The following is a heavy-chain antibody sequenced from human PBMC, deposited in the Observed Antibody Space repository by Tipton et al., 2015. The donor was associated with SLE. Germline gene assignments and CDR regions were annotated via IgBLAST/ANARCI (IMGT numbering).Heavy chain of an antibody. CDR2: ISYDGSNK. CDR1: GFTFSSYG. D-gene: IGHD6-6*01. V-gene: IGHV3-30*18. CDR3: AKVIAARPFDAFDI. J-gene: IGHJ3*02. Sequence: SLRLSCAASGFTFSSYGMHWVRQAPGKGLEWVAVISYDGSNKYYADSVKGRFTISRDNSKNTLYLQMNSLRAEDTAVYYCAKVIAARPFDAFDIWGQGTMVTVSS.